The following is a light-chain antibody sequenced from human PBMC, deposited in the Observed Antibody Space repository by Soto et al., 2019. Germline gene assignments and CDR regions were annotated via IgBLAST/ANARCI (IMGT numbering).Light chain of an antibody. CDR1: TLGSKF. J-gene: IGLJ2*01. CDR2: EDT. V-gene: IGLV3-1*01. Sequence: SYELTQPPSVYVSPGQTANITCSGNTLGSKFVFWYQQKAGQTPIVVIYEDTKRPSGILERFSGSNCGHTATLTISGTQAMAEAEFYCQAWDSGTVVLGGGTKVTVL. CDR3: QAWDSGTVV.